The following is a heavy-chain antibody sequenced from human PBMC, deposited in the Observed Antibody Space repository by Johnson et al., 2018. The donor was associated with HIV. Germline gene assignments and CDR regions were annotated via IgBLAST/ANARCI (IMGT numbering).Heavy chain of an antibody. V-gene: IGHV3-30*04. Sequence: QVQLVESGGGVVQPGRSLRLSCAASGFPISRFAVHWIRQAPGKGLEWVGVTSYDGRKTHYADSVTGRFTITRDNTKNSRYLQMNSLRAEDTALYYCARVRGDCSGGSCYRWGTFDIWGQGTMVTVSS. J-gene: IGHJ3*02. CDR1: GFPISRFA. CDR2: TSYDGRKT. CDR3: ARVRGDCSGGSCYRWGTFDI. D-gene: IGHD2-15*01.